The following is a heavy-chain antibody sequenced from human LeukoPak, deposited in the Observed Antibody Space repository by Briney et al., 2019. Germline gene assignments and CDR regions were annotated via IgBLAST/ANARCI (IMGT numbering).Heavy chain of an antibody. V-gene: IGHV1-69*02. CDR1: GGTFSSYT. J-gene: IGHJ4*02. CDR2: IIPILGIA. CDR3: ATHCSSTSCYAGSFDY. Sequence: ASVKVSCKASGGTFSSYTISWVRQAPGQGLEWMGRIIPILGIANYAQKFQGRVTITADKSTSTAYMELSSLRSEDTAVYYCATHCSSTSCYAGSFDYWGPGTLVTVSS. D-gene: IGHD2-2*01.